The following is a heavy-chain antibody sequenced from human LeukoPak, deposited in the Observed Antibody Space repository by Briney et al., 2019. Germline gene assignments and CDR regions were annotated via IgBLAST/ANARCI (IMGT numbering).Heavy chain of an antibody. J-gene: IGHJ4*02. CDR3: ARGSLSSWFFFDY. D-gene: IGHD6-13*01. Sequence: PGGSLRLSCAASGFTFSSFSMAWVRQAPGKGPEWVSTISRSGDATYYADSVKGRFTISRDNSWNTLYLQMSSLRVDDTALYYCARGSLSSWFFFDYWGQGTLVTASS. CDR1: GFTFSSFS. V-gene: IGHV3-23*01. CDR2: ISRSGDAT.